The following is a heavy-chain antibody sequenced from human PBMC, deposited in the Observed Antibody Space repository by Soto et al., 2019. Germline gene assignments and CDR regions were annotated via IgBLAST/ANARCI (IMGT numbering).Heavy chain of an antibody. J-gene: IGHJ6*03. D-gene: IGHD1-26*01. V-gene: IGHV1-8*01. Sequence: ASVKVSCKASGYTFTSYDINWVRQATGQGLEWMGWMNPNSGNTGYAQKFQGRVTMTRNTSISTAYMELSSLRSEDTAVYYCARGQSNPNLGSHPGDYYYYMDVWGKGTTVTVSS. CDR2: MNPNSGNT. CDR3: ARGQSNPNLGSHPGDYYYYMDV. CDR1: GYTFTSYD.